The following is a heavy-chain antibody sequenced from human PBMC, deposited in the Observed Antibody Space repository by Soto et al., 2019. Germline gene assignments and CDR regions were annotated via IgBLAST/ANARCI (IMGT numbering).Heavy chain of an antibody. V-gene: IGHV3-21*01. J-gene: IGHJ3*02. CDR2: ISSSSSYI. CDR3: ARGDYGDYGPGDAFDI. CDR1: GFTFSSYS. D-gene: IGHD4-17*01. Sequence: EVQLVESGGGLVKPGGSLRLSCAASGFTFSSYSMNWVHQAPGKGLEWVSSISSSSSYIYYADSVKGRFTISRDNAKNSLYLQMNSLRAEDTAEYYCARGDYGDYGPGDAFDIWGQGTMVTVSS.